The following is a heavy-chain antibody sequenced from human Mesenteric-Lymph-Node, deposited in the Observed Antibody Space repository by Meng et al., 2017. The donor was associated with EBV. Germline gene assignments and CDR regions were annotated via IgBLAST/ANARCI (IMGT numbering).Heavy chain of an antibody. D-gene: IGHD6-19*01. Sequence: EVQLVESGGGWVKPGGSLRVSCAASGFTFSNAWMTWVRQAPGKGLEWVSHIKSKTDGGTTDYAAPVKGRFTVSRDDSKNTLYLQMNSLKTEDTAVYFCIHGSGWYDYWGQGTLVTVAS. CDR1: GFTFSNAW. CDR3: IHGSGWYDY. CDR2: IKSKTDGGTT. V-gene: IGHV3-15*01. J-gene: IGHJ4*02.